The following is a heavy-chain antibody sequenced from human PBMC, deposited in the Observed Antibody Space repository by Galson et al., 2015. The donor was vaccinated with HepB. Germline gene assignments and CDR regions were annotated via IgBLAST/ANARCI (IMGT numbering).Heavy chain of an antibody. V-gene: IGHV3-48*02. CDR3: ARTSLTIFGVVNAFDI. CDR1: GFTFSSYS. J-gene: IGHJ3*02. CDR2: ISSSSSTI. D-gene: IGHD3-3*01. Sequence: SLRLSCAASGFTFSSYSMNWVRQAPGKGLEWVSYISSSSSTIYYADSVKGRFTISRDNAKNSLYLQMNSLRDEDTAVYYCARTSLTIFGVVNAFDIWGQGTMVTVSS.